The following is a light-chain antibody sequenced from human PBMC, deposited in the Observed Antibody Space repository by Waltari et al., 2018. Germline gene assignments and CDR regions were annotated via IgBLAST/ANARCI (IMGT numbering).Light chain of an antibody. J-gene: IGLJ3*02. CDR2: EVT. Sequence: QSALTQPPSASGSPGQSVTISCTGTSSDVGGYDYVSWDQQHPDKAPKLMIYEVTNRPSVGPDRFSGSKSGNTASLTVSGLQAEDEADYYCSSYAGSNLWVFGGGTKLTVL. CDR3: SSYAGSNLWV. V-gene: IGLV2-8*01. CDR1: SSDVGGYDY.